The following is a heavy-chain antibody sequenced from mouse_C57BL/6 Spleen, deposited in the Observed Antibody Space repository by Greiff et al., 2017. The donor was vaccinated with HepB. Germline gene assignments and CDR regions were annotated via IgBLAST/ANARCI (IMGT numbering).Heavy chain of an antibody. CDR2: INPNNGGT. J-gene: IGHJ4*01. CDR1: GYTFTDYY. Sequence: EVQLQQSGPELVKPGASVKISCKASGYTFTDYYMNWVKQSHGKSLEWIGDINPNNGGTSYNQKFKGKATLTVDKSSSTAYMELRSLTSEDSAVYYCERMGYYGSSYVGYAMDYWGQGTSVTVSS. V-gene: IGHV1-26*01. D-gene: IGHD1-1*01. CDR3: ERMGYYGSSYVGYAMDY.